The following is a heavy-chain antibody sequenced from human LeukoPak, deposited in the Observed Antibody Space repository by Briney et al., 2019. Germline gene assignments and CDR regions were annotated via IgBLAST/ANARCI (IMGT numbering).Heavy chain of an antibody. CDR3: ARRWGNSSPFDY. D-gene: IGHD6-13*01. Sequence: PGRSLRLSCAASGFTFSSYSMNWVRQAPGKGLEWVSSNSSSSSYIYYADSVKGRFTISRDNAKNSLYLQMNSLRAEDTAVYYCARRWGNSSPFDYWGQGTLVTVSS. V-gene: IGHV3-21*01. CDR2: NSSSSSYI. CDR1: GFTFSSYS. J-gene: IGHJ4*02.